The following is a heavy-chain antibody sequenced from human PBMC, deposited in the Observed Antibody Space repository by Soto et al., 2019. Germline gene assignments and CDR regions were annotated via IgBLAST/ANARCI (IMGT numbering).Heavy chain of an antibody. CDR1: GFTFNNYA. J-gene: IGHJ4*02. Sequence: EVQVLDSGGGLVQPGGSLRLSCAASGFTFNNYAMNWVRQAPGKGLEWVATISATGGSTYYADSVKGRFTISRDISKNTLYLQINGLRVEDTAVYYCAKDRLAGNFDYWGQGTQVTVSS. CDR2: ISATGGST. CDR3: AKDRLAGNFDY. V-gene: IGHV3-23*01.